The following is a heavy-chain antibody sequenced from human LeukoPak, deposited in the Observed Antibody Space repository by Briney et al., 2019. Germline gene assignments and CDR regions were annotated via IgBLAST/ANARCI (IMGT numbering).Heavy chain of an antibody. J-gene: IGHJ6*02. Sequence: PGGSLRLSCAVSGSTVSSNYMSWVRQAPGRGLEWVSVLYTGGSTYYADSVKGRLTISRDDSKNTLYLQMNSLRTQDTAVYYCARDYRIEGVTGYYYYGMDVWGQGTTVTVSS. CDR1: GSTVSSNY. CDR3: ARDYRIEGVTGYYYYGMDV. D-gene: IGHD1-26*01. V-gene: IGHV3-53*01. CDR2: LYTGGST.